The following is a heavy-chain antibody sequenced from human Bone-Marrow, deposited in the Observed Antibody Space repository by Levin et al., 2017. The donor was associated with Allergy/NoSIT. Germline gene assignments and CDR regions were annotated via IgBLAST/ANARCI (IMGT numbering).Heavy chain of an antibody. CDR1: GFTFSSYG. CDR2: LWYDGSYK. D-gene: IGHD6-13*01. CDR3: TRDGPCDPYSSPVCGHDF. V-gene: IGHV3-33*01. J-gene: IGHJ4*02. Sequence: SCAASGFTFSSYGMHWVRQAPGKGLEWVAVLWYDGSYKFYADSVKGRFTISRDNSKNTLFLEMNSLRAEDTAIYYCTRDGPCDPYSSPVCGHDFWGQGTLVNVSS.